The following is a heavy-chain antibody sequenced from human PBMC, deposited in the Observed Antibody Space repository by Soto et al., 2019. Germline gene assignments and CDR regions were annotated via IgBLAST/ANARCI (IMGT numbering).Heavy chain of an antibody. J-gene: IGHJ6*02. V-gene: IGHV1-69*01. CDR2: IIPIFGTA. CDR3: ARGSLGATPRPYYYYGMDV. Sequence: HVQLVQSGAEVKKPGSSVKVSCKASGGTFSSYAISWVRQAPGQGLEWMGGIIPIFGTANYAQKFQGRVTITADESTSTAYMELSSLRSEDTAVYYCARGSLGATPRPYYYYGMDVWGQGTTVTVSS. CDR1: GGTFSSYA. D-gene: IGHD1-26*01.